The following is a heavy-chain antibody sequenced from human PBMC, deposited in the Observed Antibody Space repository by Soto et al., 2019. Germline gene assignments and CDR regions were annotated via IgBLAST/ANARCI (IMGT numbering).Heavy chain of an antibody. CDR1: GGTFSSYA. J-gene: IGHJ6*02. Sequence: SVKVSCKASGGTFSSYAISWVRQAPGQGLEWMGGIIPIFGTANYAQKFQGRVTITADESTSTAYMELSSLRSEDTAVYYCARGSEGPGAIVVVPAALYGMDVWGQGTTVTVS. V-gene: IGHV1-69*13. D-gene: IGHD2-2*01. CDR2: IIPIFGTA. CDR3: ARGSEGPGAIVVVPAALYGMDV.